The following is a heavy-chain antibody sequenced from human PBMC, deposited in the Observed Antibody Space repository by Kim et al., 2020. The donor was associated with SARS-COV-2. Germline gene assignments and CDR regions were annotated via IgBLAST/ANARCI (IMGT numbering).Heavy chain of an antibody. CDR3: AKDWYYDFWSGYYPNYYGMDV. CDR2: ISYDGSNQ. D-gene: IGHD3-3*01. CDR1: GFTFSSYG. Sequence: GGSLRLSCAASGFTFSSYGMHWVRQAPGKGLEWVAVISYDGSNQYYADTVKGRFTISRDNSKKTLYLQMNSLRAEDTAMYYCAKDWYYDFWSGYYPNYYGMDVWGQGPTVTVSS. V-gene: IGHV3-30*18. J-gene: IGHJ6*02.